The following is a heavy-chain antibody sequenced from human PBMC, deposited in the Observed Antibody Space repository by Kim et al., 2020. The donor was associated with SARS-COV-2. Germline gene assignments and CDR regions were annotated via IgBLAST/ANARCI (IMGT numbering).Heavy chain of an antibody. D-gene: IGHD3-10*01. CDR1: RGSVSSSNW. J-gene: IGHJ6*02. CDR3: GGSSGYYYGMDV. Sequence: SETLSLTCAVSRGSVSSSNWWNWVRQPPGKGLEWIGEIYHSGSTTSNPSLKSRVTISLDKSKNQFSLKITSVTAADTAVYYCGGSSGYYYGMDVWGQGTTVTVSS. V-gene: IGHV4-4*02. CDR2: IYHSGST.